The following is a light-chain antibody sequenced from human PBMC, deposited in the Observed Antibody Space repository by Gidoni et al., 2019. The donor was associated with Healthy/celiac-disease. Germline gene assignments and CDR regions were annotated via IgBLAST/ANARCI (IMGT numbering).Light chain of an antibody. CDR3: QQSYSTPW. CDR1: QSISSY. V-gene: IGKV1-39*01. CDR2: AAS. J-gene: IGKJ4*02. Sequence: DIQMTQSPSSLSASVGDRVTITCRASQSISSYLNWYQQKPGKAPKLLIYAASSLQSGVPSRFSGSVSGTDFTLTISSLQPEDFATYYCQQSYSTPWFXGXTKVEIK.